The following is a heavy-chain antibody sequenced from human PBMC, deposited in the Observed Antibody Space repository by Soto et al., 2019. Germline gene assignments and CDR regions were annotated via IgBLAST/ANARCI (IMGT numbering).Heavy chain of an antibody. CDR2: ISAYNGNT. D-gene: IGHD2-15*01. V-gene: IGHV1-18*01. J-gene: IGHJ3*02. CDR1: GYTFTSYG. Sequence: ASVKVSCKASGYTFTSYGISWVRQAPGQGLEWMGWISAYNGNTNYAQKLQGRVTMTTDTSTSTAYMELRSLRSDDTAVYYCARGIYCSGGSCYALGDGSFAISTQGTMVTVSS. CDR3: ARGIYCSGGSCYALGDGSFAI.